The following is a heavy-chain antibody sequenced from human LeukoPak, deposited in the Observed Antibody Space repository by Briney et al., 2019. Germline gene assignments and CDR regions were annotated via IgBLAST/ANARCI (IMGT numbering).Heavy chain of an antibody. J-gene: IGHJ5*02. D-gene: IGHD5-12*01. CDR3: ARVARGIGVATIRWFDP. Sequence: ASVKVSCKASGYTFTGYYMHWVRQAPGQGLEWMGRINPNSGGTNYAQKFQGRVTMTRDTSISTAYMELSRLRSDDTAVYYRARVARGIGVATIRWFDPWGQGTLVTVSS. CDR1: GYTFTGYY. V-gene: IGHV1-2*06. CDR2: INPNSGGT.